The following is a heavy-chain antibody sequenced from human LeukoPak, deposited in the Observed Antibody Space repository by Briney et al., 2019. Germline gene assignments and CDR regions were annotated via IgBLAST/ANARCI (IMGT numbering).Heavy chain of an antibody. CDR2: INPNSGGT. V-gene: IGHV1-2*02. Sequence: GASVKVSCKASGYIFTAYYMHWVRQAPGQGLEWMGWINPNSGGTNYAQKFQGRVTMTRDTSISTAYMELSRLTSDDTAVYYCAKEDYDSSDYYFHFDYWGQGTLVTVSS. J-gene: IGHJ4*02. CDR1: GYIFTAYY. D-gene: IGHD3-22*01. CDR3: AKEDYDSSDYYFHFDY.